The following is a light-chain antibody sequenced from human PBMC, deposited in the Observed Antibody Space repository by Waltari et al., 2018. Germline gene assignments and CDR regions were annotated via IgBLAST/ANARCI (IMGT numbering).Light chain of an antibody. CDR2: VNSDGSH. Sequence: QLVLTQSPSASASLGAAVKLTCTLRSGDRSNGIPRHKQQPEKGPRYLMKVNSDGSHSKGDEIPDRFSGSSSGAERYLTISSVQSEDEADYYCQTGGHGTWVFGGGTKLTVL. CDR3: QTGGHGTWV. CDR1: SGDRSNG. V-gene: IGLV4-69*01. J-gene: IGLJ3*02.